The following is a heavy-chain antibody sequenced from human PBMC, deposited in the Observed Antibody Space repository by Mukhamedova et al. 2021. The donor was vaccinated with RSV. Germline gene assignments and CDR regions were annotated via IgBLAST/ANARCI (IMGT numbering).Heavy chain of an antibody. CDR2: GST. V-gene: IGHV4-4*07. Sequence: GSTYYNPSLKCRVTMSVDTSKNQFSLKLTAVTAANTAAYYCARDMAGGAYSTSKSFHYWGQGNLVSVSS. J-gene: IGHJ4*01. D-gene: IGHD6-6*01. CDR3: ARDMAGGAYSTSKSFHY.